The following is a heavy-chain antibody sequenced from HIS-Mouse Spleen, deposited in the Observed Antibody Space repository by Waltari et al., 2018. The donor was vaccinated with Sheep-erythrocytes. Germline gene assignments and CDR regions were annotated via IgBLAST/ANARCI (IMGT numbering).Heavy chain of an antibody. V-gene: IGHV4-39*07. CDR1: GGSISSSSYY. CDR2: IYYSGST. J-gene: IGHJ5*02. CDR3: ARVPPGYYDFWSGPTGPRWFDP. D-gene: IGHD3-3*01. Sequence: QLQLQESGPGLVKPSETLSLTCTVSGGSISSSSYYWGWLRQPPGEGLEWIGSIYYSGSTYYNPSLKSRVTISVDTSKNQFSLKLSSVTAADTAVYYCARVPPGYYDFWSGPTGPRWFDPWGQGTLVTVSS.